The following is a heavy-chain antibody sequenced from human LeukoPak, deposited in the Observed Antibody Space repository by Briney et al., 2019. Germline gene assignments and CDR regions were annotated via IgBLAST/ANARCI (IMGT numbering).Heavy chain of an antibody. V-gene: IGHV4-59*01. CDR3: ARGRYYYYGMDV. CDR1: GGSISSYY. Sequence: SETLSLTCTVSGGSISSYYWSWIRQPPGKGLEWIGYIYYSGSTNYNPSLKSRVTISVDTSKNQFSLKLSSVTAADTAVYYCARGRYYYYGMDVWGQGTTATVSS. CDR2: IYYSGST. J-gene: IGHJ6*02.